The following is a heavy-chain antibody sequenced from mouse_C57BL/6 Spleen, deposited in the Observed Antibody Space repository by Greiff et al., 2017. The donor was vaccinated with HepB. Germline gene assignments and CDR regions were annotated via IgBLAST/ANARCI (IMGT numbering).Heavy chain of an antibody. Sequence: VQLQQSGAELARPGASVKLSCKASGYTFTSYGISWVKQRTGQGLEWIGEIYPRNGNTYYNEKFKGKATLTADKSSSTAYMELRSLTSEDSAVYCCARGPYYYGSSPYGMDYWGQGTSVTVSS. CDR3: ARGPYYYGSSPYGMDY. J-gene: IGHJ4*01. V-gene: IGHV1-81*01. CDR2: IYPRNGNT. CDR1: GYTFTSYG. D-gene: IGHD1-1*01.